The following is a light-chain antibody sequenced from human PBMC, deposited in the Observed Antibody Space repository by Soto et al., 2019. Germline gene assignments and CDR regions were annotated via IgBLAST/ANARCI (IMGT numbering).Light chain of an antibody. CDR3: QSYDSSLGPWV. J-gene: IGLJ3*02. Sequence: QSVLTQPPSVSGAPGQRVTISCTGSSSNIGAGYDVHWYQQLPGTAPKLLIYGNSNRPSGVPDRFSGSKSGTSASLAITGPRAEEEADYSCQSYDSSLGPWVFGGGTKVPVL. CDR1: SSNIGAGYD. V-gene: IGLV1-40*01. CDR2: GNS.